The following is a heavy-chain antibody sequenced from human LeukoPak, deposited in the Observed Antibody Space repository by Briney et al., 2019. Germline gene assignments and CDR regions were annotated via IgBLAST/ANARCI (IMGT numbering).Heavy chain of an antibody. CDR2: ISGSGGST. CDR3: ARGHRIAAIDY. V-gene: IGHV3-23*01. D-gene: IGHD6-13*01. Sequence: PGGSLRLSCPPSGFTFRNAWMTWVRQPPGKGLEGVSAISGSGGSTYYADSVKGRFTISRDNSKNTLYLQMNSLRAEDTAVYYCARGHRIAAIDYWGQGTLVTVSS. CDR1: GFTFRNAW. J-gene: IGHJ4*02.